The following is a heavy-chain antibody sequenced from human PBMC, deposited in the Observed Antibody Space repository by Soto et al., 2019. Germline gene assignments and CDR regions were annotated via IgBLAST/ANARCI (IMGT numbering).Heavy chain of an antibody. D-gene: IGHD2-15*01. CDR3: AKQGRGYSYYYYYGMDV. V-gene: IGHV3-30*18. CDR2: ISYDGSHT. Sequence: QVQLVESGGGVVQPGRSLRLSCAASGFTFTMYGIHWVRQAPGKGLEWVAVISYDGSHTYYADSVNGRFTISRDNSQNXXYLQMNSLRAEDTAVYYCAKQGRGYSYYYYYGMDVWGQGTTVTVSS. CDR1: GFTFTMYG. J-gene: IGHJ6*02.